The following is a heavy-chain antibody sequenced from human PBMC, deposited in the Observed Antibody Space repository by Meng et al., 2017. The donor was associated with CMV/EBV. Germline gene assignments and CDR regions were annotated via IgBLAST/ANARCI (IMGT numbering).Heavy chain of an antibody. CDR3: AKESCSSTSCYNYFDS. J-gene: IGHJ4*02. V-gene: IGHV3-23*03. D-gene: IGHD2-2*02. CDR2: IYSGGSST. Sequence: GESLKISCAASGFTFSSYAMSWVRQAPGKGLEWVSVIYSGGSSTYYADSVKGRFTISRDNSKNTLYLQMNSLRAEDTAVYYCAKESCSSTSCYNYFDSWGQGTLVTVSS. CDR1: GFTFSSYA.